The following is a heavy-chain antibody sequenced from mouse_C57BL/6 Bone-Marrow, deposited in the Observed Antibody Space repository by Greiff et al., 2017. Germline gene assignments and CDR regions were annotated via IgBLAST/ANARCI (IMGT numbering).Heavy chain of an antibody. CDR2: IYPRSGNT. J-gene: IGHJ3*01. V-gene: IGHV1-81*01. CDR1: GYTFTSYG. CDR3: ARRSSGYRFAY. D-gene: IGHD3-2*02. Sequence: VQLQQSGAELARPGASVKLSCKASGYTFTSYGISWVKQRTGQGLEWIGEIYPRSGNTYYTEKFTGKATLTADKSSSTAYMELRSLTSEDSAVYFCARRSSGYRFAYWGQGTLVTVSA.